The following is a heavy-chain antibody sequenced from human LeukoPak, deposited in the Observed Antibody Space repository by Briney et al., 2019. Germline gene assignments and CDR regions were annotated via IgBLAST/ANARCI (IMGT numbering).Heavy chain of an antibody. V-gene: IGHV3-7*05. CDR1: GFTFSTYW. J-gene: IGHJ4*02. Sequence: GGSLRLSCAASGFTFSTYWMSWVRQAPGKGLEWVANIIQDGSQKYYVDSVKGRFTISRDNAKNSLYLQMNSLRAEDTAVYYCARDKSYGDSEDYWGQGTLVTVSS. D-gene: IGHD4-17*01. CDR3: ARDKSYGDSEDY. CDR2: IIQDGSQK.